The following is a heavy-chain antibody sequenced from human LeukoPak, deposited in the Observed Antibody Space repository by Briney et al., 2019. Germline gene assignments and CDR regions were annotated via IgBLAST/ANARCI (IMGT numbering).Heavy chain of an antibody. J-gene: IGHJ6*02. CDR3: SDGAHGMDV. CDR1: GGSFSGYY. CDR2: INHSGST. Sequence: SETLSLTCAVYGGSFSGYYWSWIRQPPGKGLEWIGEINHSGSTNYNPSLKSRVTISVDTSKNQFSLKLSSVTAADTAVYYCSDGAHGMDVWGQGTTVTVSS. D-gene: IGHD4-17*01. V-gene: IGHV4-34*01.